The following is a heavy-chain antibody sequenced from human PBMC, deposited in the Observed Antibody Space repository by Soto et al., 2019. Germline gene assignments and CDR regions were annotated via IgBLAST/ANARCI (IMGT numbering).Heavy chain of an antibody. D-gene: IGHD5-18*01. V-gene: IGHV3-53*04. CDR2: IYSGGST. CDR1: GFTVSSNY. J-gene: IGHJ4*02. Sequence: GGSLRLSCAASGFTVSSNYMSWVRQAPGKGLEWVSVIYSGGSTYYADSVKGRFTTSRHNSKNTLYLQMNSLRAEDTAVYYCASAPYSYASFDYWGQGTLVTVSS. CDR3: ASAPYSYASFDY.